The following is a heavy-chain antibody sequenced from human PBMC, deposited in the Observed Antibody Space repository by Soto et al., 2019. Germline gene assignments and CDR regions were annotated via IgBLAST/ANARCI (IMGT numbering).Heavy chain of an antibody. J-gene: IGHJ4*02. CDR3: AREGYCSGGSCRPFDY. D-gene: IGHD2-15*01. Sequence: GGSLRLSCAASGFTFSSFAMHWVRQAPGKGLEWVAVISYDGSNKYYADSVKGRFTISRDNSKNTLYLQMNSLRAEDTAVYYCAREGYCSGGSCRPFDYWGQGTLVTVS. V-gene: IGHV3-30-3*01. CDR2: ISYDGSNK. CDR1: GFTFSSFA.